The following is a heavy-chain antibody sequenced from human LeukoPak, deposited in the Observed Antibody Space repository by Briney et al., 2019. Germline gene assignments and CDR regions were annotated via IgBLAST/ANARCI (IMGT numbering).Heavy chain of an antibody. CDR2: INPNSGGT. Sequence: ASVKVSCKASGYTFTGYYMHWVRQAPGQGLEWMGWINPNSGGTNYAQKFQGRVTMTRDTSISTAYMELSRLRSDDTAVYYCARAPLPFYDFWSGYHPTFDYWGQGTLVTVSS. D-gene: IGHD3-3*01. CDR1: GYTFTGYY. J-gene: IGHJ4*02. V-gene: IGHV1-2*02. CDR3: ARAPLPFYDFWSGYHPTFDY.